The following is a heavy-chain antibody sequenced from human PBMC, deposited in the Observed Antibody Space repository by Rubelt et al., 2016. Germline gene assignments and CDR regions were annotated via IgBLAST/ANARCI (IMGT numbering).Heavy chain of an antibody. V-gene: IGHV4-39*01. J-gene: IGHJ4*02. D-gene: IGHD1-26*01. CDR3: ARRGFSGSLGMFDY. CDR2: IYYSGIT. Sequence: QLQLQESGPGLVKPSETLSLTCTVSGASISSSTTYYWGWIRQPPGKGLEWIGSIYYSGITYYNPSLKSRSTISVDTSTNQVSLRLSSVTAADTAVYYCARRGFSGSLGMFDYWGQGTLVTVSS. CDR1: GASISSSTTYY.